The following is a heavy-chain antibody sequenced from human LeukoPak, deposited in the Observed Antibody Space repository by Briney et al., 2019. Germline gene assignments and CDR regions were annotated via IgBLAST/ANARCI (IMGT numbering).Heavy chain of an antibody. CDR3: AKDRGQWLPFDAFDI. V-gene: IGHV3-23*01. CDR2: ISVSGGST. CDR1: GSTFSNYA. Sequence: GGSLRLSCAASGSTFSNYAMSWVRQAPGKGLEWVSAISVSGGSTFYADSVKGRFTISRDNSKNTLYLQMNSLRAEDTAVYYCAKDRGQWLPFDAFDIWGQGTMVTVSS. D-gene: IGHD6-19*01. J-gene: IGHJ3*02.